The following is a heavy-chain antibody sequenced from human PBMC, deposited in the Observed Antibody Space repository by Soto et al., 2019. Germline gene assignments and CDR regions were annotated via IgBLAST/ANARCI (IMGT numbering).Heavy chain of an antibody. V-gene: IGHV3-9*01. Sequence: PGGSLRLSCAASGFTFDDYAMHWVRQAPGKGLEWVSGISWNSGSIGYADSVKGRFTISRDNAKNSLYLQMNSLRAEDTALYYCAKDAYDSSGYTDYWGQGTLVTVSS. CDR1: GFTFDDYA. J-gene: IGHJ4*02. CDR3: AKDAYDSSGYTDY. CDR2: ISWNSGSI. D-gene: IGHD3-22*01.